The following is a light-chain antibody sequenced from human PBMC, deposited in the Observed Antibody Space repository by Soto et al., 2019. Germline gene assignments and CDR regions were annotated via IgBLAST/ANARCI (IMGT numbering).Light chain of an antibody. V-gene: IGKV3-20*01. J-gene: IGKJ2*01. CDR1: QSFDSRN. CDR2: GVS. CDR3: QQYFSSPYT. Sequence: DIVLTQSPGTLSLSPGESVTLSCRASQSFDSRNLAWYQRRPGQAPRLLIYGVSQRPGGIPDRFSGSRSGADFTLTISRLEPEDFAVYYCQQYFSSPYTFGQGTNLEI.